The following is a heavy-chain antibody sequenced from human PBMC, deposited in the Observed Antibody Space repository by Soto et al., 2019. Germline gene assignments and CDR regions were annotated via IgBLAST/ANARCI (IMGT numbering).Heavy chain of an antibody. J-gene: IGHJ6*02. V-gene: IGHV1-46*01. CDR2: IDPSSGTT. CDR3: ARGAVVVPNGLIAGMDV. Sequence: ASVKVSCKPSGYSFSNFYVHWVRQAPGQGLEWMGIIDPSSGTTSYTQKFQERVTMTRDTSMSTVYMELCRLRSEDTAVYYCARGAVVVPNGLIAGMDVWGLGTTVTVSS. D-gene: IGHD2-15*01. CDR1: GYSFSNFY.